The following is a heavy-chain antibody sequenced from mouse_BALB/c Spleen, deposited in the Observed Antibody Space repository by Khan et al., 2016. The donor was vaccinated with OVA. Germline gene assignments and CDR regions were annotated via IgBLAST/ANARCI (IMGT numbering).Heavy chain of an antibody. J-gene: IGHJ4*01. V-gene: IGHV2-6-1*01. Sequence: VQLVESGPGLVAPSQSLSITCTISGFSLANYGVHWVRQPPGKGLEWLVVIWSDGTTTYNSALKSRLSISRDNSKSQVFLKMNSLQTDDTAMYYCVRQPYYHYYIMDYWGQGTSVTVSS. CDR3: VRQPYYHYYIMDY. CDR2: IWSDGTT. D-gene: IGHD2-10*01. CDR1: GFSLANYG.